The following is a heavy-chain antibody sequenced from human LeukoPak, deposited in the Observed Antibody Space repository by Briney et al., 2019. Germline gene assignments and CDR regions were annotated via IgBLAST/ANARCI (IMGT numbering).Heavy chain of an antibody. V-gene: IGHV3-23*01. CDR1: GFTFSSYW. CDR3: AKGVTVYNWFDP. CDR2: ISGSGGST. Sequence: PGGSLRLSCAASGFTFSSYWMTWVRQAPGKGLEWVSAISGSGGSTYYADSVKGRFTISRDNSKNTLYLQMNSLRAEDTAVYYCAKGVTVYNWFDPWGQGTLVTVSS. J-gene: IGHJ5*02. D-gene: IGHD4-23*01.